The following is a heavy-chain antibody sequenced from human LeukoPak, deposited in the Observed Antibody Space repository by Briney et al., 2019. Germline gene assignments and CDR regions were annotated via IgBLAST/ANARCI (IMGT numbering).Heavy chain of an antibody. V-gene: IGHV3-23*01. CDR2: ISGSGGRT. Sequence: PGGSLRLSCAASGFTFSSYAMSWVRRAPGKGLEWVSAISGSGGRTYYADSVKGRFTISGDNSKNTLYLQMNSLRAEDTAVYYCAKDVGIAVAGLDAFDIWGQGTMVTVSS. J-gene: IGHJ3*02. D-gene: IGHD6-19*01. CDR1: GFTFSSYA. CDR3: AKDVGIAVAGLDAFDI.